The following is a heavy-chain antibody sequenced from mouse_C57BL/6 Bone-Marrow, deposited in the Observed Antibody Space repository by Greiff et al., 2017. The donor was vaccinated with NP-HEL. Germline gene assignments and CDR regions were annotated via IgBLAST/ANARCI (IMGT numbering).Heavy chain of an antibody. Sequence: EVQRVESGGGLVQPGGSLSLSCAASGFTFTDYYMSWVRQPPGKALEWLGFIRNKANGYTTEYSASVKGRFTISRDNSQSILYLQMNALRAEDSATYYCARWRYYGSGDYRGQGTTLTVSS. J-gene: IGHJ2*01. CDR2: IRNKANGYTT. CDR1: GFTFTDYY. V-gene: IGHV7-3*01. CDR3: ARWRYYGSGDY. D-gene: IGHD1-1*01.